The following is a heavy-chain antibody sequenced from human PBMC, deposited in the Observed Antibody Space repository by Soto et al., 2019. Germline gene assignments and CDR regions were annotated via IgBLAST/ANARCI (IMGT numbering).Heavy chain of an antibody. Sequence: QLQLQESGPGLVKPSETLSLTCTVSGGSISSSSYSWGWIRQPPGKGLEWIGSIYYSGSTYYNPSLKSRVTIAVDTSKNQFSLKLSSVTAADTAVYYCATIVVVVAATHAFDIWGQGTMVTVSS. V-gene: IGHV4-39*01. D-gene: IGHD2-15*01. CDR1: GGSISSSSYS. CDR2: IYYSGST. J-gene: IGHJ3*02. CDR3: ATIVVVVAATHAFDI.